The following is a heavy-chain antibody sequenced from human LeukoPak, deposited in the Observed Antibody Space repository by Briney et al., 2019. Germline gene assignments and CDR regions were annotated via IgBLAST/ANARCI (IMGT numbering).Heavy chain of an antibody. CDR3: ARNIGYCSGGSCYSRWFDP. V-gene: IGHV4-59*01. CDR2: IYYSGST. D-gene: IGHD2-15*01. CDR1: GGSISSYY. Sequence: SETLSLTCTVSGGSISSYYWSWIRQPPGKGLEWIGYIYYSGSTNYNPSLKGRVTISVDTSKNQFSLKLSSVTAADTAVYYCARNIGYCSGGSCYSRWFDPWGQGTLVTVSS. J-gene: IGHJ5*02.